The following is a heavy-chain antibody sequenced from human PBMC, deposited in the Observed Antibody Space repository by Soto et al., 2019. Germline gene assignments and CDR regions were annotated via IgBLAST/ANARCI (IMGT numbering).Heavy chain of an antibody. CDR3: ARDRDNSNWPNFDS. J-gene: IGHJ4*02. D-gene: IGHD6-13*01. Sequence: QVQLVQSGSEVKKPGSSVRVSCKTSGDTFSIYTISWVRQAPGQGLEWMGRVLPFLDITSYSQRFQGRVTLTADRSTTTAYVELTSLRSEDTAVYYCARDRDNSNWPNFDSWGQGTLVTVSS. V-gene: IGHV1-69*02. CDR1: GDTFSIYT. CDR2: VLPFLDIT.